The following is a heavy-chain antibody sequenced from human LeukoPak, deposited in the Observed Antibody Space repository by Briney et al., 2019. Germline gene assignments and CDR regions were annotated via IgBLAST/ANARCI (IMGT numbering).Heavy chain of an antibody. D-gene: IGHD3-22*01. CDR1: GGSISSSSYY. CDR2: IYYSGST. J-gene: IGHJ4*02. CDR3: ARASYSYDINGWVPFDY. Sequence: SETLSLTCTVSGGSISSSSYYWGWIRQPPGKGLEWIGSIYYSGSTYYNPSLKSRVTISVDTSKNQFSLKLSSVTAADTAVYYCARASYSYDINGWVPFDYWGQGTLVTASS. V-gene: IGHV4-39*07.